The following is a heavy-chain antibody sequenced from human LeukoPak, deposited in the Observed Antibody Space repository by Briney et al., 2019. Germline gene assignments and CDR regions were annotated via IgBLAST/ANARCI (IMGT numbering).Heavy chain of an antibody. J-gene: IGHJ4*02. CDR1: GGSISSGDYY. D-gene: IGHD5-18*01. Sequence: SETLSLTCTVPGGSISSGDYYWSWIRQPPGKGLEWIGYIYCSGSTYYNPTLKSRVTISVDTSNNQFSLKLSSVTAADTAVYYCARDLPALVPVYWGQGTLVTVSS. V-gene: IGHV4-30-4*01. CDR3: ARDLPALVPVY. CDR2: IYCSGST.